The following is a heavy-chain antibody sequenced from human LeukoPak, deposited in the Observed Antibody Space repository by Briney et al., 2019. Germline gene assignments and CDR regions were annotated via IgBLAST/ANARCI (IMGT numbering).Heavy chain of an antibody. V-gene: IGHV4-59*01. CDR2: IYYSGST. CDR1: GGSISSYY. D-gene: IGHD6-19*01. J-gene: IGHJ4*02. CDR3: ARDPKPDQWLATFDY. Sequence: SETLSLTCTVSGGSISSYYWSWIRQPPGKGLEWIGYIYYSGSTNYNPSLKSRVTISVDTSKNQFSLKLSSVTAADTAVYYCARDPKPDQWLATFDYWGQGTLVTVSS.